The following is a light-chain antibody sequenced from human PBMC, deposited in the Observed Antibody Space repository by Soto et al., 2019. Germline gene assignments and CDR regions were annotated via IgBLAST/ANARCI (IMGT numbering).Light chain of an antibody. J-gene: IGLJ1*01. CDR1: SREGGSYDY. CDR2: DVN. V-gene: IGLV2-14*03. Sequence: QSVLTQPASVSGSPGQSITFSCTGTSREGGSYDYVSWHQQHPGKAPKLIIYDVNNRPSGVPSRFSGSKSGNTASLIISRLQTEVLADYYCCAYSTSGTHVFGTG. CDR3: CAYSTSGTHV.